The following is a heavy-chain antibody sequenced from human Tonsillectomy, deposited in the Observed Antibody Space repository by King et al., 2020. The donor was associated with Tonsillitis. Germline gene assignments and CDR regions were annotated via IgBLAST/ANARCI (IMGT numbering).Heavy chain of an antibody. V-gene: IGHV1-18*01. D-gene: IGHD1-26*01. CDR3: ERDSGGSYSFYLDF. CDR1: GYTFTSYG. CDR2: ISAYNGNT. Sequence: QLVQSGAEVKKPGASVKVSCKASGYTFTSYGISWVRQAPGQGLEWMGWISAYNGNTNYSQKLQGRVTMIRDTSTSTAYMELRSLRSDDTAVYYCERDSGGSYSFYLDFWGQGTLVTVSS. J-gene: IGHJ4*02.